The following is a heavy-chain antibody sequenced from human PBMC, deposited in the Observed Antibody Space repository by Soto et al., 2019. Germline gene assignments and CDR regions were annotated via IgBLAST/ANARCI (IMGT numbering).Heavy chain of an antibody. CDR1: GYTFTSYA. CDR2: INAGNGNT. V-gene: IGHV1-3*01. CDR3: ARSGYYYGSGSIGNYYGMDV. J-gene: IGHJ6*02. Sequence: ASVKVSCKASGYTFTSYAMHWVRQAPGQRLEWMGWINAGNGNTKYSQKFQGRVTITRGTSASTAYMELSSLRSEDTAVYYCARSGYYYGSGSIGNYYGMDVWGQGTTVTVSS. D-gene: IGHD3-10*01.